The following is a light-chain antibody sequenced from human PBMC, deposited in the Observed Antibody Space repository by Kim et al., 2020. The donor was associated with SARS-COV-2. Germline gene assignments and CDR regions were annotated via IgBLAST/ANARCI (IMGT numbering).Light chain of an antibody. CDR2: YDS. CDR1: NIGSKS. J-gene: IGLJ1*01. V-gene: IGLV3-21*04. Sequence: APGKTARSTCGGNNIGSKSVHWYQQKPGQAPVLVIYYDSDRPSGIPERFSGSNSGNTATLTISRVEAGDEADYYCQVWDSSSDRYVFGTGTKVTVL. CDR3: QVWDSSSDRYV.